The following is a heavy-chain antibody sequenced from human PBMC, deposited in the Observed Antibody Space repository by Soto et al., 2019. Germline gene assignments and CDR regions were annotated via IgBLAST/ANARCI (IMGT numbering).Heavy chain of an antibody. CDR3: ARGGYRYGYDS. CDR2: ISTYNGRT. CDR1: GYTFTSYD. V-gene: IGHV1-18*01. Sequence: QVHLLQSGAEVKKPGTSVKVSCKASGYTFTSYDISWVRQAPGQGLEWMGWISTYNGRTNYVQNLQGRVTLTTDTSTSKAYMELRNLRSDDTAVYHCARGGYRYGYDSWGQGTLVTVSS. D-gene: IGHD5-18*01. J-gene: IGHJ4*02.